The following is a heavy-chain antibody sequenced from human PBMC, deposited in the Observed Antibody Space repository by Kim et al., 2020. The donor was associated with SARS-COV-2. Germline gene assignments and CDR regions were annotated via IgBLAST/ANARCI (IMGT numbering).Heavy chain of an antibody. CDR3: TRVRGTTLAFWGAFDI. V-gene: IGHV3-73*01. J-gene: IGHJ3*02. D-gene: IGHD1-1*01. Sequence: VKCRITNSRDDAKNTTYLQMNSLNTEDTAVYYCTRVRGTTLAFWGAFDIWGQGTMVTVSS.